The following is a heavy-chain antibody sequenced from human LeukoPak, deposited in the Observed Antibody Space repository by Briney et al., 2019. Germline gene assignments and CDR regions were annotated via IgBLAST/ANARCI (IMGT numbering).Heavy chain of an antibody. Sequence: GGSLRLSCAASGFTFRTSGMNWVRQAPGKGLEWVSYISSSGTTISYAQSVKGRFTITRDNAQNSLTLHMNTLRADDTAVYYCAKDSAFRGPTGYIFTSNFFDYWGQGTLVTVSS. CDR2: ISSSGTTI. J-gene: IGHJ4*02. CDR3: AKDSAFRGPTGYIFTSNFFDY. D-gene: IGHD3-9*01. CDR1: GFTFRTSG. V-gene: IGHV3-48*01.